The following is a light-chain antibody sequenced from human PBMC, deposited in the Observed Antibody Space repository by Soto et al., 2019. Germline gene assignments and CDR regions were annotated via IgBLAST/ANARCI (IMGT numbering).Light chain of an antibody. V-gene: IGLV2-14*01. J-gene: IGLJ1*01. CDR3: SSKTSSGTLYV. Sequence: QSALTQPASVSGSPGQSITISCTGSSSDVDGSKYVSWYQQHPGKAPRPMIYEVSYRPSGVSQRFSGAKSGNTAPLTVSGRQAEDEADYYCSSKTSSGTLYVFGTGTKVTVL. CDR1: SSDVDGSKY. CDR2: EVS.